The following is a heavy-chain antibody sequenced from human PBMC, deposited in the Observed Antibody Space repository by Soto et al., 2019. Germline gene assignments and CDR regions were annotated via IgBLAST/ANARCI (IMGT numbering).Heavy chain of an antibody. CDR2: IKSKTDGGTT. CDR3: TPPYGSYIWGSYVCY. V-gene: IGHV3-15*01. CDR1: GFTFSNAW. J-gene: IGHJ4*02. Sequence: EVQLVESGGGLVKPGGSLRLSCAASGFTFSNAWMSWVRQAPGKGLEWVGRIKSKTDGGTTDYAAPVKGRFTISRDDSKNTLYLQMNSLKTEDTAVYYCTPPYGSYIWGSYVCYWGQGTLVTVSS. D-gene: IGHD3-16*01.